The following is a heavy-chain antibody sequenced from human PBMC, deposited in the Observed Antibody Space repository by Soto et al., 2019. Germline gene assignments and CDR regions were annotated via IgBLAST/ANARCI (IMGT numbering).Heavy chain of an antibody. Sequence: ASVKVSCKASGYTFTTYYLHWLRQAPGQGLECMGIINPGGGSTSYAQKFQGRVTMTRDTSTNTVYMELSSLRSEDTAIYYCARDLVYGGLGYWGQGTLVTVSS. CDR1: GYTFTTYY. J-gene: IGHJ4*02. D-gene: IGHD4-17*01. V-gene: IGHV1-46*01. CDR2: INPGGGST. CDR3: ARDLVYGGLGY.